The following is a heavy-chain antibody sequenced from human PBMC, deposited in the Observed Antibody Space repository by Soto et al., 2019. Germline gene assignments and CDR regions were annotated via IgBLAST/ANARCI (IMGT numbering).Heavy chain of an antibody. J-gene: IGHJ6*02. CDR3: ARGHYGLDV. CDR2: IDTISKIM. V-gene: IGHV3-11*01. CDR1: GFSLSSHQ. Sequence: GGSLRLSCVASGFSLSSHQMSWIRQASGKGLEWVSYIDTISKIMWHADSVKGRFTISRDNGKNSLYLGMNSLRVEDTAVYFCARGHYGLDVWGQGTTVTVSS.